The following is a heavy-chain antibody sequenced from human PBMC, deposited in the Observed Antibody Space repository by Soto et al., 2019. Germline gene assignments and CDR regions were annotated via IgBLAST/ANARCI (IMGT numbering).Heavy chain of an antibody. CDR2: IYYSGST. V-gene: IGHV4-31*03. J-gene: IGHJ4*02. D-gene: IGHD5-18*01. Sequence: QVQLQESGPGLVKPSQTLSLTCTVSGGSISSGGYYWSWIRQHPGKGLEWIGYIYYSGSTYYNPSLKSRVTISVDTSKNQYSLKLSSVTAADTAVYYCARGGYTAMGQDYFDYWGQGTLVTVSS. CDR3: ARGGYTAMGQDYFDY. CDR1: GGSISSGGYY.